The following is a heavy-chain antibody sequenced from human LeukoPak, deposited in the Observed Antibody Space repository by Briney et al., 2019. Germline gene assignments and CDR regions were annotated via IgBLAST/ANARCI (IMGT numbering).Heavy chain of an antibody. V-gene: IGHV3-30*02. Sequence: GGSLRLSCAASGFTFSSYGMHWVRQAPGKGLEWVAFIRYDGSNKYYADSVKGRFTISRDNSKNTLYLQMNSLRAEDTAVYYCAKKGPGSGGYYNGFDYWGQGTLVTVSS. J-gene: IGHJ4*02. CDR3: AKKGPGSGGYYNGFDY. CDR2: IRYDGSNK. CDR1: GFTFSSYG. D-gene: IGHD3-10*01.